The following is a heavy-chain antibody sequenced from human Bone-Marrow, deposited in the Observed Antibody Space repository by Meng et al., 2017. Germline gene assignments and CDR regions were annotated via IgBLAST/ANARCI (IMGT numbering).Heavy chain of an antibody. CDR2: INSDGSST. Sequence: EVQRVESGGGFVQPGGSLRLSCAASGFSFSTYWMHWVRQAPGKGLVWVSRINSDGSSTTYADSVKGRFTISRDNAKNTLYLQMNSLRAEDTAIYYCVDSNFDYWGQGTLVTVSS. J-gene: IGHJ4*02. CDR1: GFSFSTYW. V-gene: IGHV3-74*01. CDR3: VDSNFDY. D-gene: IGHD4-11*01.